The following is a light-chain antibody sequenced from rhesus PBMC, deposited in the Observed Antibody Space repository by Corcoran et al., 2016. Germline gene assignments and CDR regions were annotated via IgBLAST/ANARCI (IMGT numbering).Light chain of an antibody. CDR3: WLHYSGADV. V-gene: IGLV7-88*01. J-gene: IGLJ6*01. CDR1: AGAVTGSHY. CDR2: DTS. Sequence: QAVVTQEPSLTVSPGGTVTLTCGSSAGAVTGSHYPYWFQQKPGQAPRTLIYDTSKKLSWTPARFSGSLLGGKAALTLSGAQPEDEAEYYCWLHYSGADVFGSGTKLTVL.